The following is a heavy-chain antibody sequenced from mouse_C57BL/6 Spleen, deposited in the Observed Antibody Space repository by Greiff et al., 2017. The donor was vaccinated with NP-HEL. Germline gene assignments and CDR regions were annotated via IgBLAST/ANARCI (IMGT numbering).Heavy chain of an antibody. CDR2: IDPSDSET. Sequence: VQLKQPGAELVRPGSSVKLSCKASGYTFTSYWMHWVKQRPIQGLEWIGNIDPSDSETHYNQKFKDKATLTVDKSSSTAYMQLSSLTAEDSAVYYCAGRRLEDAMDYWGQGTSVTVSS. CDR3: AGRRLEDAMDY. D-gene: IGHD4-1*01. J-gene: IGHJ4*01. CDR1: GYTFTSYW. V-gene: IGHV1-52*01.